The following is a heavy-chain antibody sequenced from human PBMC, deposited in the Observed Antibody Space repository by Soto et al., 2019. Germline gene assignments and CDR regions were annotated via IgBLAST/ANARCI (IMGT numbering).Heavy chain of an antibody. CDR1: GGSFSGYY. CDR2: INHSGST. V-gene: IGHV4-34*01. CDR3: AVQSRPYGDSDY. D-gene: IGHD4-17*01. J-gene: IGHJ4*02. Sequence: SETLSLTCAVYGGSFSGYYWSWIRQPPGKGLEWIGEINHSGSTNYNPSLKSRVTISVDTSKNQFSLKLSSVTAADTAVYYCAVQSRPYGDSDYWGQGTLVTVSP.